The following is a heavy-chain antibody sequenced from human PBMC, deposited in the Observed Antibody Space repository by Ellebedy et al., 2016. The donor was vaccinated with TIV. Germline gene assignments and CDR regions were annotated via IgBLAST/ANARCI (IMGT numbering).Heavy chain of an antibody. V-gene: IGHV3-7*01. CDR3: ARHGNYCFDY. CDR2: INQDGSAK. D-gene: IGHD1-7*01. J-gene: IGHJ4*02. Sequence: GESLKISXAASGFTSSNNWMGWVRQAPGKGLEWLSNINQDGSAKYFVDSVKGRFTMSRDNAKNSLYLQMNSLRAEDTAVYYCARHGNYCFDYWGQGTLVTVSS. CDR1: GFTSSNNW.